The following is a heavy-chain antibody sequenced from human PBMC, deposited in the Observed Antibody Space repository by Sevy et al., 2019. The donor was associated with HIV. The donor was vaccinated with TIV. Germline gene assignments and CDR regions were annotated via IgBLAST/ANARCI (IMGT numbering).Heavy chain of an antibody. V-gene: IGHV4-59*01. CDR3: ARGRPDYYYGMDV. CDR1: GDSISSYY. Sequence: SETLSLTCTVSGDSISSYYWSWIRQPPGKGLEWIGYIYCSGSTNYNPSLKSRVTISKDTSKNQVSLKLTSVTAADTAVYYCARGRPDYYYGMDVWGQGTTVTVSS. CDR2: IYCSGST. J-gene: IGHJ6*02.